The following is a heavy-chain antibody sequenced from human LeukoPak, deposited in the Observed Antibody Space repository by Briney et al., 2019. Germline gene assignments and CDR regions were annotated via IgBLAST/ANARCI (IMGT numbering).Heavy chain of an antibody. Sequence: SETLSLTCTVSGGSISSYYWSWIRQPPGKGLEWIGYIYTSGSTNYNPSLKSRVTISVDTSKNQFSLKLSSVTAADTAVYYCARHLKDGYNFGVDYWGQGTLVTVSS. D-gene: IGHD5-24*01. CDR3: ARHLKDGYNFGVDY. CDR2: IYTSGST. CDR1: GGSISSYY. V-gene: IGHV4-4*09. J-gene: IGHJ4*02.